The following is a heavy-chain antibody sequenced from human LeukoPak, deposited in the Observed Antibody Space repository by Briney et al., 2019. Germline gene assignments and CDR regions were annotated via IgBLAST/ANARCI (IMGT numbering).Heavy chain of an antibody. D-gene: IGHD2-8*01. Sequence: SETLSLTCAVYGGSFSGYYWSWIRQPPGKGLEWIGYVFYSGGTLYNPSLESRVTISVDTSKNQFSLKLSSVTAADTAVYYCARGVYYFDYWGQGTLVTVSS. CDR1: GGSFSGYY. V-gene: IGHV4-59*12. CDR3: ARGVYYFDY. J-gene: IGHJ4*02. CDR2: VFYSGGT.